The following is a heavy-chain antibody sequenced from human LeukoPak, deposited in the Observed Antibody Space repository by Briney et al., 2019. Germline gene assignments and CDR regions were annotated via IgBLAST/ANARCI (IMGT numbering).Heavy chain of an antibody. J-gene: IGHJ3*02. V-gene: IGHV3-30*02. Sequence: PGGSLRLSCAASGFTFSSYGMHWVRQAPGKGLEWVAFIRYDGSNKYYADSVKGRFTISRDNSKNTLCLQMNSLRAEDTAVYYCARDVIRGVQPHDAFDIWGQGTMVTVSS. CDR1: GFTFSSYG. CDR2: IRYDGSNK. CDR3: ARDVIRGVQPHDAFDI. D-gene: IGHD3-10*01.